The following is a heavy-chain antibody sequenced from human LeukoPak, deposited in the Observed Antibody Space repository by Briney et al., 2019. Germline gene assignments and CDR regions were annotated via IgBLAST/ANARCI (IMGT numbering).Heavy chain of an antibody. CDR3: AKDYYYMDV. CDR1: GFSFSDFY. Sequence: GGSLRLSCAASGFSFSDFYMSWIRQAPGKGLEWVSYISSSGTTIDYADSVKGRFTVSRDNAKNSLYLQMNSLRAEDTAVYYCAKDYYYMDVWGKGTTVTVSS. J-gene: IGHJ6*03. CDR2: ISSSGTTI. V-gene: IGHV3-11*01.